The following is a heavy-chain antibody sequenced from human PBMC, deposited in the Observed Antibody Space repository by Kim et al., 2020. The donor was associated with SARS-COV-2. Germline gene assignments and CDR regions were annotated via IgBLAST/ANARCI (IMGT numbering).Heavy chain of an antibody. CDR3: AINFPPTVTSDY. Sequence: ASVKVSCKSSGYTFTSYDINWVRQATGQGLEWMGWMNPNRGNTGYAQKFQGRVTMTRNTSISTAYMELSSLRSEDTDVYYCAINFPPTVTSDYWGQGTLVTVSS. CDR2: MNPNRGNT. CDR1: GYTFTSYD. D-gene: IGHD4-17*01. J-gene: IGHJ4*02. V-gene: IGHV1-8*01.